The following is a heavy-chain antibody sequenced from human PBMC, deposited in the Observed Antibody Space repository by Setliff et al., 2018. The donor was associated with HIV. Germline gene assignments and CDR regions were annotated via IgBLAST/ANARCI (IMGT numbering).Heavy chain of an antibody. V-gene: IGHV1-69*02. CDR3: ASMVRGVIKDYYYYGMDV. Sequence: SVKVSCKASRSTFNSHTINWVRQAPGQGLDWMGRIIPILGVANYAQRFQGKVTITADKSTSTAYMELSSLRSEDTAVYYCASMVRGVIKDYYYYGMDVWGQGTTVTVSS. J-gene: IGHJ6*02. CDR2: IIPILGVA. D-gene: IGHD3-10*01. CDR1: RSTFNSHT.